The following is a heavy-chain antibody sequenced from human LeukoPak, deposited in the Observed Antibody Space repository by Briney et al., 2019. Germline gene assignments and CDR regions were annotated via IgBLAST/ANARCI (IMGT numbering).Heavy chain of an antibody. D-gene: IGHD3-10*01. V-gene: IGHV3-23*01. Sequence: GGSLRLSCAASGFTFSSYAMSWVRQAPGKGLEWDSGISDSGDRAHYADSVKGRFTISRDNSKNTLYLQMNSLRAEDTAVYFCAKQTTGYSGSGVDYWGQGTLVTVSS. CDR3: AKQTTGYSGSGVDY. CDR1: GFTFSSYA. CDR2: ISDSGDRA. J-gene: IGHJ4*02.